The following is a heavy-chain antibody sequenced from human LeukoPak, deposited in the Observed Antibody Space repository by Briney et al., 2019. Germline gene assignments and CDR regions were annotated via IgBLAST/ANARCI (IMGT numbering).Heavy chain of an antibody. CDR3: VKDRWVDY. J-gene: IGHJ4*02. V-gene: IGHV3-64D*09. CDR1: GFTFSAYT. D-gene: IGHD5-24*01. Sequence: PGGSPRLSCSVSGFTFSAYTMHWVRQAPGRGLQYVSSISSNGGKTYYADSVKGRFTISRDNSKNTLYLQMSSLRLEDTAVYYCVKDRWVDYWGQGVLVTVSS. CDR2: ISSNGGKT.